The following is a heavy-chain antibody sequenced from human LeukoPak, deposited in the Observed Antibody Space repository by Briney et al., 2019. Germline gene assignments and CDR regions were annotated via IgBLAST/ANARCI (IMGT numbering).Heavy chain of an antibody. D-gene: IGHD2-2*01. CDR1: GGSISSGGYY. CDR3: ARGRRDIVVVPATNWFDP. CDR2: IYYSGST. J-gene: IGHJ5*02. V-gene: IGHV4-31*03. Sequence: PSQTLSLTCTVSGGSISSGGYYWSWIRQHPGKGLEWIGYIYYSGSTYYNPSLKSRVTISVDTSKNQFSLKLSSATAADTAVYYCARGRRDIVVVPATNWFDPWGQGTLVTVSS.